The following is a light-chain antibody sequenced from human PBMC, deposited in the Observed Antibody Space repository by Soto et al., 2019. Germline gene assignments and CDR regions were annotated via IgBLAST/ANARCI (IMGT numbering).Light chain of an antibody. CDR1: SSDVGVYDF. J-gene: IGLJ1*01. CDR2: EVN. Sequence: QSALTQPASVSGSPGQSITISCTGTSSDVGVYDFVSWYQQHPGKAPKYLIYEVNNRPSGVSNRFSGSKSGNTASLTISGLQAEDEADYYCRSYTTGSTYVFGTGTKVTV. CDR3: RSYTTGSTYV. V-gene: IGLV2-14*01.